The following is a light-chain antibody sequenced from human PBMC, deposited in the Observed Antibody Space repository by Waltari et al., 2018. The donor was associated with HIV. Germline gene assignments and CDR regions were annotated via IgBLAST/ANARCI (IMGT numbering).Light chain of an antibody. J-gene: IGLJ1*01. CDR2: ADD. CDR3: QSYDSSLSGSFV. V-gene: IGLV1-40*01. CDR1: SSTIGAGYD. Sequence: QSVLTQPPSVSGAPGQRVTISCTGSSSTIGAGYDVHWFQQLPGPAPKLLIYADDNRPSGVPDRFSGSKSGTSASLAITGLQAEDEADYYCQSYDSSLSGSFVFGTGTKVTVL.